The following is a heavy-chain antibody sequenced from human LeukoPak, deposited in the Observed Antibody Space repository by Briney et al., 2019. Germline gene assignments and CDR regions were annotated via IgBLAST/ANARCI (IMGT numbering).Heavy chain of an antibody. CDR2: QYKDGLQP. V-gene: IGHV3-74*01. J-gene: IGHJ4*02. CDR1: GFTFNEFW. CDR3: ARESEAAGTYYLDH. D-gene: IGHD6-25*01. Sequence: GGSLRLSCAASGFTFNEFWMHWVRQVPGKGLMCVARQYKDGLQPRPADSMTGRFTISRDNAENTEYLQLNSLRVEDTAVYYCARESEAAGTYYLDHWGQGNLVTVSS.